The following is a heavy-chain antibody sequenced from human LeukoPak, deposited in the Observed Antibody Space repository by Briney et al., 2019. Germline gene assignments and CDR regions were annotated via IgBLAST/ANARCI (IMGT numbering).Heavy chain of an antibody. Sequence: PSETLSLTCAVYGGSFSGYYWSWIRQPPGKGLEWIGEINHSGSTNYNPSLKSRVTISVDTSKNQFSLKLSSVTAADTAVYYCAGPKGTAFDIWGQGTMVTVSS. CDR1: GGSFSGYY. CDR2: INHSGST. J-gene: IGHJ3*02. D-gene: IGHD1-1*01. CDR3: AGPKGTAFDI. V-gene: IGHV4-34*01.